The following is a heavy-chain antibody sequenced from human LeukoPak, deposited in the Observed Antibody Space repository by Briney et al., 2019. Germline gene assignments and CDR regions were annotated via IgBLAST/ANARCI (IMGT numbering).Heavy chain of an antibody. V-gene: IGHV4-34*01. CDR2: INHSGST. J-gene: IGHJ4*02. CDR1: GGSFSGYY. D-gene: IGHD2-15*01. Sequence: PWETLSLTCAVYGGSFSGYYWSWIRQPPGKGLEWIGEINHSGSTNYNPSLKSRVTISVDTSKNQFSLKLSSVTAADTAVYYCARGLGGPYFDYWGQGTLVTVSS. CDR3: ARGLGGPYFDY.